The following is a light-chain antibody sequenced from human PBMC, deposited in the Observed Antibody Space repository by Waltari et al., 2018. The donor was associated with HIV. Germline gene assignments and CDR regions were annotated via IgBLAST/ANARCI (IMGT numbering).Light chain of an antibody. CDR3: QQYYSNFLT. Sequence: DIVMTQSPDSLAVSLGERATINCKSSQSVLHSSDNKTNKNYLAWYQQKPGQPPQLLIYWASTRESGVPDRFSGSGSGTDFTLTISSLQAEDVAVYYCQQYYSNFLTFGGGTRVEIK. J-gene: IGKJ4*01. CDR2: WAS. V-gene: IGKV4-1*01. CDR1: QSVLHSSDNKTNKNY.